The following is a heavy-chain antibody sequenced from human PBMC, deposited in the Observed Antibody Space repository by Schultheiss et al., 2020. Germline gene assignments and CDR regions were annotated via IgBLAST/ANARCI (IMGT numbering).Heavy chain of an antibody. D-gene: IGHD3-3*01. Sequence: SETLSLTCTVSGGSISSGGYYWSWIRQHPGKGLEWIGYIYYSGSTYYNPSLKSRVTISVDTSKNQFSLKLSSVTAADTAVYYCASFRNWGGYVLSFQHWGQGTLVTVSS. CDR3: ASFRNWGGYVLSFQH. J-gene: IGHJ1*01. CDR1: GGSISSGGYY. CDR2: IYYSGST. V-gene: IGHV4-31*03.